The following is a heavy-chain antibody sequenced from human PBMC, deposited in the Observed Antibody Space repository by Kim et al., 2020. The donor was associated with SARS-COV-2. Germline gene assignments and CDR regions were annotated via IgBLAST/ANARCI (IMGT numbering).Heavy chain of an antibody. J-gene: IGHJ4*02. D-gene: IGHD5-18*01. CDR3: AKGYSYGYGYFDY. Sequence: YADSVKGRITISRDNSKNPLYLQRNSLRAEDTAMYYCAKGYSYGYGYFDYWGQGTLVTVSS. V-gene: IGHV3-33*06.